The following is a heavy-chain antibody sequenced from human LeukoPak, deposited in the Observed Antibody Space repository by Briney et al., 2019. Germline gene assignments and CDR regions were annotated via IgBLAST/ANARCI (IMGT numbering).Heavy chain of an antibody. Sequence: NPSETLSLTCTVSGGSISSSSYYWGWIRQPPGKGLEWIGSIYYSGSTYYNPSLKSRVTISVDTSKNQFSLKLSSVTAADTAVYYCARREGPSGWYLGFDYWGQGTLVTVSS. D-gene: IGHD6-19*01. CDR2: IYYSGST. CDR3: ARREGPSGWYLGFDY. CDR1: GGSISSSSYY. J-gene: IGHJ4*02. V-gene: IGHV4-39*01.